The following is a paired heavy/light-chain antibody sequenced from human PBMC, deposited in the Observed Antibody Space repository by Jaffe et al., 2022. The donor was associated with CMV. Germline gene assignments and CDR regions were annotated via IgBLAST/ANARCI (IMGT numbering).Heavy chain of an antibody. CDR3: ARGGTDVWYGGDF. V-gene: IGHV4-59*01. CDR1: GGPISNYY. D-gene: IGHD3-10*01. CDR2: ISYSGSS. J-gene: IGHJ4*02. Sequence: QVQVQESGPGLVKPSETLSLTCTVSGGPISNYYWNWIRQAPGKGLEWIGYISYSGSSKYNPSLKSRVSMSLDTSKNQFSFKLTSVTAADTAVYYCARGGTDVWYGGDFWGQGTLVTVSS.
Light chain of an antibody. Sequence: EIVLTQSPEFQSVTLKEKVTITCRASQSIGISLHWYQQKPGQSPKLLLRYVSQSISGVPSRFSGSGSGTDFTLTINSLEAEDAAAYYCHQSTSLPLTFGQGTKVEIK. V-gene: IGKV6D-21*02. CDR1: QSIGIS. J-gene: IGKJ1*01. CDR3: HQSTSLPLT. CDR2: YVS.